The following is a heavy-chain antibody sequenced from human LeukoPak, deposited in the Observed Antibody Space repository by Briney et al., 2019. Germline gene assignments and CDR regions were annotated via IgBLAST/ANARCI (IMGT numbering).Heavy chain of an antibody. CDR1: GGSISSYY. Sequence: SETLSLTCTVSGGSISSYYWSWLRQPPGKGLEWIGYIYYSGSTNYNPSLKSRVTISVDTSKNQFSLKLSSVTAADTAMYYCAREHVDTAMVFDYWGQGTLVTVSS. CDR3: AREHVDTAMVFDY. D-gene: IGHD5-18*01. V-gene: IGHV4-59*01. J-gene: IGHJ4*02. CDR2: IYYSGST.